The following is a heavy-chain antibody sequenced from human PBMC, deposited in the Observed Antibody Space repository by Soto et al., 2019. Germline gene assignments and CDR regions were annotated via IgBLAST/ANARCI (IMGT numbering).Heavy chain of an antibody. Sequence: GGSLRLSCAASGFIFTDYSMTWIRQAPGKGLEWVSYNSNGDETTHYSDSVKGRFIVSRDNAKKVLFLQMSGLRVDDTGVYYCAKERSPSQMTWSRPAVHVYYYGMDVWGQGTTVTVSS. J-gene: IGHJ6*02. CDR1: GFIFTDYS. V-gene: IGHV3-11*01. D-gene: IGHD2-2*01. CDR2: NSNGDETT. CDR3: AKERSPSQMTWSRPAVHVYYYGMDV.